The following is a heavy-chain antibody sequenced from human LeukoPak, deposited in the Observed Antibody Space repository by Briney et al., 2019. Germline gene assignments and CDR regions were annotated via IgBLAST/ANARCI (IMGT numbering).Heavy chain of an antibody. CDR2: IKSDGSST. Sequence: PGGSLRLSCAASGFTFSNYWMHWVRHAPGKGLVWVSRIKSDGSSTNYADSVKGRFTISRDNAENTLYLQMNSLRAEDTAVYYCARDTSYGDPIDYWGQGTLVTVSS. V-gene: IGHV3-74*01. D-gene: IGHD4-17*01. J-gene: IGHJ4*02. CDR1: GFTFSNYW. CDR3: ARDTSYGDPIDY.